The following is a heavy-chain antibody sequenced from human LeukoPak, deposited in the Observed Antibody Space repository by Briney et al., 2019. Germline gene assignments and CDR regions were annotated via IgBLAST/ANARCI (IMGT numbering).Heavy chain of an antibody. CDR3: ARPQRSKDVLRYFDWLSQPAYFDY. CDR1: GFTFSDYY. V-gene: IGHV3-11*06. D-gene: IGHD3-9*01. J-gene: IGHJ4*02. CDR2: ISSSSSYT. Sequence: GGSLRLYCAASGFTFSDYYMSWIRQAPGKGLEWVSYISSSSSYTNYADSVKGRFTISRDNAKNSLYLQMNSLRAEDTAVYYCARPQRSKDVLRYFDWLSQPAYFDYWGQGTLVTVSS.